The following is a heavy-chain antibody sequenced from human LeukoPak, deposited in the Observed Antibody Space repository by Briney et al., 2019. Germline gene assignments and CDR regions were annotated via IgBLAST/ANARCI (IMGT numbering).Heavy chain of an antibody. CDR3: ASVGWVY. Sequence: APVKVSCKASGYTFTSYGISWVRQAPGQGLEWMGIISPSGGSTSYAQKFQGRVTMTRDMSTSTVYMELSSLRSEDTAVYYCASVGWVYWGQGTLVTVSS. D-gene: IGHD1-26*01. CDR2: ISPSGGST. J-gene: IGHJ4*02. V-gene: IGHV1-46*01. CDR1: GYTFTSYG.